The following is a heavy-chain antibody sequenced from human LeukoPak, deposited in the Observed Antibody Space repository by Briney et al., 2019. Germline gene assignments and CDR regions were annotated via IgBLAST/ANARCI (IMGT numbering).Heavy chain of an antibody. D-gene: IGHD3-10*01. CDR2: INEDGSEK. V-gene: IGHV3-7*03. J-gene: IGHJ6*02. CDR3: TIAYGMDV. Sequence: GGSLRLSCAASGFSISHYWMSWVRQAPGKGLEWVANINEDGSEKYYLDSVKGRFTISRDNAKKSLYVQMNSLRAEDTAIYYCTIAYGMDVWGQGTTVTVSS. CDR1: GFSISHYW.